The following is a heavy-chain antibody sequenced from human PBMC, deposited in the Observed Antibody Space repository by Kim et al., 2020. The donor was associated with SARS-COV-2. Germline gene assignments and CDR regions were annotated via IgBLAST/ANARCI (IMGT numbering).Heavy chain of an antibody. V-gene: IGHV5-51*01. CDR2: IYPGDSDT. CDR1: GYSFTSYW. J-gene: IGHJ3*02. D-gene: IGHD3-22*01. CDR3: ARRRTYYYDSSGYYPEDDAFDI. Sequence: GESLKISCKGSGYSFTSYWIGWVRQMPGKGLEWMGIIYPGDSDTRYSPSFQGQVTISADKSISTAYLQWSSLKASDTAMYYCARRRTYYYDSSGYYPEDDAFDIWGQGTMVTVSS.